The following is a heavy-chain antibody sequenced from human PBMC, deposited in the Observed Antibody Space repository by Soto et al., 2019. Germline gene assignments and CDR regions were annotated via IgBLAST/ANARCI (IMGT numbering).Heavy chain of an antibody. V-gene: IGHV3-73*01. CDR3: TSQGGIAARP. D-gene: IGHD6-6*01. Sequence: EVQLVESGGGLVQPGGSLRLSCAASGFTFSGSAMHWVRQASGKGLEWVGRIRSKANSYATAYAASVKGRFTISRDDSKNTAYLQMNSLKTEDTAVYYCTSQGGIAARPWGQGTLVTVSS. CDR1: GFTFSGSA. CDR2: IRSKANSYAT. J-gene: IGHJ4*02.